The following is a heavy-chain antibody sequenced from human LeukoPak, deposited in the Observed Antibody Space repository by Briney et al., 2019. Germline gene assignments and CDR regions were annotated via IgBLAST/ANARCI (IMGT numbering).Heavy chain of an antibody. J-gene: IGHJ4*02. CDR1: GFTFSSYG. V-gene: IGHV3-30*02. CDR3: AKPHYDFWSGYLYYFDY. D-gene: IGHD3-3*01. CDR2: IRYDGSNK. Sequence: GGSLRLSCAASGFTFSSYGMHWVRQAPGKGLEWVAFIRYDGSNKYYADSVKGRFTISRDNSKNTLYLQMNSLRAEDTAVYYCAKPHYDFWSGYLYYFDYWGQGTLVTVSS.